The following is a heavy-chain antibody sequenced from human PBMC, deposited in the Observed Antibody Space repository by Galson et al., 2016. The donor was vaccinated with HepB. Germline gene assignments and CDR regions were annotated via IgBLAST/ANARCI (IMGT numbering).Heavy chain of an antibody. CDR3: ARVPRGGDRVFDI. CDR2: ISGGGSYT. D-gene: IGHD3-16*01. V-gene: IGHV3-11*06. J-gene: IGHJ3*02. CDR1: GFSFSDHY. Sequence: SLRLSCAASGFSFSDHYMSWIRQAPGKGLEWISFISGGGSYTNYADSVKGRITISRDNAKNSLYLQINSLRAEDTAVYYCARVPRGGDRVFDIWGQGTMVTVSA.